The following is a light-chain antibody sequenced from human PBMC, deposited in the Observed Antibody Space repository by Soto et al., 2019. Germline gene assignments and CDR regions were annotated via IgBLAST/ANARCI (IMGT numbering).Light chain of an antibody. J-gene: IGLJ3*02. V-gene: IGLV2-8*01. Sequence: QSVLTQPPSAAGSPGQSFTISCTGTSSDVGAYKYVSWYQQNPGKAPKLMIYEVSKRPSGVPDRFSGSKSGNTASLTVSGLQAEDEADYYCSSYAGSNNWVFGGGTKLTVL. CDR2: EVS. CDR1: SSDVGAYKY. CDR3: SSYAGSNNWV.